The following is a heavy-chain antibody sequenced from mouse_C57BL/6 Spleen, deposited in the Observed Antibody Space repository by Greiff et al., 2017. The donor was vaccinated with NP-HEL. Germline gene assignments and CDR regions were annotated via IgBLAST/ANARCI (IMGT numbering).Heavy chain of an antibody. V-gene: IGHV1-69*01. CDR1: GYTFTSYW. D-gene: IGHD2-4*01. Sequence: VQLQQSGAELVMPGASVKLSCKASGYTFTSYWMHWVKQRPGQGLEWIGEIDPSDSYTNYNQKFKGKSTLTVDKSSSTAYMQLSSLTSEDSAVYYCARPSSYDYDDAMDYWGQGTSVTVSS. CDR3: ARPSSYDYDDAMDY. CDR2: IDPSDSYT. J-gene: IGHJ4*01.